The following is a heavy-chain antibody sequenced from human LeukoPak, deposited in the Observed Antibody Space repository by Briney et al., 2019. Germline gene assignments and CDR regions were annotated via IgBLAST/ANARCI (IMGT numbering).Heavy chain of an antibody. CDR2: IYHSGSI. V-gene: IGHV4-38-2*02. J-gene: IGHJ2*01. Sequence: SETLSLTCTVSGYSISNGYYWGWIRQPPGKGLEWIGSIYHSGSIYYNPSLKSRVTISVDTSKNQLSLKLSSVTAADTAVYYCAKSHPAVTTTDWYFDLWGRGTLVTVSS. D-gene: IGHD4-17*01. CDR1: GYSISNGYY. CDR3: AKSHPAVTTTDWYFDL.